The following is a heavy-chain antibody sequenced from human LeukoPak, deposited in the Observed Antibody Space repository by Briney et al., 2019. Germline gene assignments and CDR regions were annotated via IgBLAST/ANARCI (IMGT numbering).Heavy chain of an antibody. CDR3: STSPSFGSSWYQFNY. J-gene: IGHJ4*02. D-gene: IGHD6-13*01. Sequence: GGSLRLSCAASGFTFSSYAMSWVCQAPGRGLEWVSAISGRDGRTYYTDSVKGRFTISRDNSRDTLYLQMNSLRAEDTAVYYCSTSPSFGSSWYQFNYWGQGTLVTVSS. V-gene: IGHV3-23*01. CDR2: ISGRDGRT. CDR1: GFTFSSYA.